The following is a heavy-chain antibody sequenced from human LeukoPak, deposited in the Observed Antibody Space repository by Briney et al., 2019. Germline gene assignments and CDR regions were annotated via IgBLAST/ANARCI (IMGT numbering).Heavy chain of an antibody. D-gene: IGHD3-16*02. CDR3: ARYVWGSYPTFEDY. Sequence: PSETLSLTCTVSGGSISSYYWSWIRQPPGKGLEWIGYIYYSGSTNYNPSLKSRVTISVDTSKDQFSLKLSSVTAADTAVYYCARYVWGSYPTFEDYWGQGTLVTVSS. V-gene: IGHV4-59*01. J-gene: IGHJ4*02. CDR2: IYYSGST. CDR1: GGSISSYY.